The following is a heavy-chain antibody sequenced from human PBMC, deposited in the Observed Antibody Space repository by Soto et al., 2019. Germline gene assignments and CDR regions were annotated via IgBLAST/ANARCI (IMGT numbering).Heavy chain of an antibody. CDR2: IIPIFGTA. Sequence: QVQLVQSGAEVKKPGSSVKVSCKASGGTFGSYAISWVRQAPGQGLEWMGGIIPIFGTANYAQKFQGRVTITADESTSTAYMELSSLRSEDTAVYYCAREGVVVVPAAIHYYYGMDVWGQGTTVTVSS. D-gene: IGHD2-2*01. V-gene: IGHV1-69*01. CDR3: AREGVVVVPAAIHYYYGMDV. J-gene: IGHJ6*02. CDR1: GGTFGSYA.